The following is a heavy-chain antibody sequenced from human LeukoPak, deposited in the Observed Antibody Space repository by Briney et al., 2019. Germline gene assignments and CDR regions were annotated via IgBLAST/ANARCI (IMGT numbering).Heavy chain of an antibody. Sequence: GASVKVSCKASGYTFTGYYMHWVRQAPGQGLEWMGWINPNSGGTNYAQKFQGRVTMTRDTSISTAYMELSRLRSDGTAVYYCARYDYSNLDMAEYFQHWGQGTLVTVSS. CDR2: INPNSGGT. V-gene: IGHV1-2*02. D-gene: IGHD4-11*01. CDR3: ARYDYSNLDMAEYFQH. CDR1: GYTFTGYY. J-gene: IGHJ1*01.